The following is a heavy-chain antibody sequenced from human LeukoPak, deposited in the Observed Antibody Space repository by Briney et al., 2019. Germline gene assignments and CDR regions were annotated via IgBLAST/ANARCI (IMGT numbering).Heavy chain of an antibody. Sequence: ASVKVSCKASGYTFITYDINWVRQATGQGLEWMGWMSPNSDNTGYAQKFQGRVTMTRNTAMRTAYMELSSLRSEDTAVYYCVRTPPNWGADYWGQGTLVTVSS. J-gene: IGHJ4*02. CDR2: MSPNSDNT. CDR3: VRTPPNWGADY. D-gene: IGHD7-27*01. CDR1: GYTFITYD. V-gene: IGHV1-8*01.